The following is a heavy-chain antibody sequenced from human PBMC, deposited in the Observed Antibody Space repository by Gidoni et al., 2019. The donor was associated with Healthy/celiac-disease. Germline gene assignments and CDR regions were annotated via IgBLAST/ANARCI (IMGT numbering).Heavy chain of an antibody. Sequence: QFTLKESGPVLVKPTETLTLTCTVSVFSLSNARMGVSWLRQPPGKALEWLAHIFSNDEKSYSTSLKSRLTISKDTSKSQVVLTMTNMDPVDTATYYCARMDPDSSGPIHTDAFDIWGQGTMVTVSS. J-gene: IGHJ3*02. CDR1: VFSLSNARMG. CDR2: IFSNDEK. CDR3: ARMDPDSSGPIHTDAFDI. V-gene: IGHV2-26*01. D-gene: IGHD3-22*01.